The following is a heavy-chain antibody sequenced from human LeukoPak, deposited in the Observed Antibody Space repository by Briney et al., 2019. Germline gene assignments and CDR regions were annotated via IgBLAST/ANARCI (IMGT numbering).Heavy chain of an antibody. Sequence: SETLSLTCTVSGGSISSGGYYWSWIRQHPGKGLEWIGYIYYSGSTYYNPSLKSRVTISVDTSKNQFSLKLSFVTAADTAVYYCARGRYGSGSYGYWGQGTLVTVSS. CDR2: IYYSGST. CDR3: ARGRYGSGSYGY. D-gene: IGHD3-10*01. V-gene: IGHV4-31*03. CDR1: GGSISSGGYY. J-gene: IGHJ4*02.